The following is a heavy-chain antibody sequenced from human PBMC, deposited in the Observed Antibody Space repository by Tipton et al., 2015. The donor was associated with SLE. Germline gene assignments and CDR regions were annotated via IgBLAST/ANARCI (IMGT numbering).Heavy chain of an antibody. V-gene: IGHV4-30-2*01. CDR3: AREQSPVALFDY. CDR2: IFHSGIT. D-gene: IGHD6-19*01. Sequence: GLVKPSQTLSLTCAVSGASIGSGGYSWNWIRQPPGKGLQWIGYIFHSGITYYNPSLKSRVTMSVDRSKNQFSPKLSSVTAADTAVYYCAREQSPVALFDYWGQGTLVTVSS. J-gene: IGHJ4*02. CDR1: GASIGSGGYS.